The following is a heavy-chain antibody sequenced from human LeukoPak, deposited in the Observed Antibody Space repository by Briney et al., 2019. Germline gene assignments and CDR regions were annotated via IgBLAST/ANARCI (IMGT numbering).Heavy chain of an antibody. CDR2: INPNSGGT. J-gene: IGHJ4*02. Sequence: ASVTVSCKASGYTFTGYYMHWVRQAPGQGLEWMGWINPNSGGTNYAQKFQGRVTMTRDTSISTAYMELSRLRSDDTAVYYCARALAVEMATITVYWGQGTLVTVSS. CDR3: ARALAVEMATITVY. D-gene: IGHD5-24*01. V-gene: IGHV1-2*02. CDR1: GYTFTGYY.